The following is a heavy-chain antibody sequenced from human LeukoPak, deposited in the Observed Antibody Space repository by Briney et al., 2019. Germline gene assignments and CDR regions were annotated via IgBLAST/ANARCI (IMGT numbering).Heavy chain of an antibody. Sequence: SSTLSLTCTVSGGFISTYYWSWIRQPAGRGLEWIGRIYTSGSTNYNPSLKSRVTMSVDTSKNQFSLKLSSVTAADTAVYYCAREEEQMARGLDPWGQGALVTVSS. D-gene: IGHD5-24*01. CDR3: AREEEQMARGLDP. V-gene: IGHV4-4*07. CDR2: IYTSGST. J-gene: IGHJ5*02. CDR1: GGFISTYY.